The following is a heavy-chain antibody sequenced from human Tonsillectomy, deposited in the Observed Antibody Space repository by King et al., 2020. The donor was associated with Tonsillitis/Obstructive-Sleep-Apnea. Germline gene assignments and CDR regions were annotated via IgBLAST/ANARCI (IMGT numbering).Heavy chain of an antibody. J-gene: IGHJ5*02. V-gene: IGHV1-69*04. CDR2: IFPIVDMA. Sequence: QLVQSGAEVKKPGSSVKVSCKASGGTFSTYAISWVRQAPGQGLEWMGRIFPIVDMAQYAQRFAQRFQGRVSITADTSTSTAYMELSSLRSEDTAVYYCARERSGRWNWFDPWGRGTLVTVSS. CDR3: ARERSGRWNWFDP. D-gene: IGHD2-15*01. CDR1: GGTFSTYA.